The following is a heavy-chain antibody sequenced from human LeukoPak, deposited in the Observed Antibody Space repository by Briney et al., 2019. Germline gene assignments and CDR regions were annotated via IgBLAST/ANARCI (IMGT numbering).Heavy chain of an antibody. CDR1: GGSISSYY. J-gene: IGHJ4*02. V-gene: IGHV4-59*01. Sequence: PSETLSLTCTVSGGSISSYYWSWIRQPPGKGLEWIGYIYYSGSTNYNPSLKSRVTISVDTSKNQFSLKLSSVTAADTAVYYCARAFFASSGYYPFDYWGQGTLVTVSS. D-gene: IGHD3-22*01. CDR3: ARAFFASSGYYPFDY. CDR2: IYYSGST.